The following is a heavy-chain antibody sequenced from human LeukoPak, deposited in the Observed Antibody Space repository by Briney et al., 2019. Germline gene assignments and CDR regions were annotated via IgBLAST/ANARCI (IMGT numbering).Heavy chain of an antibody. Sequence: PGGSLRLSCAASGFTFSSYGMSWVRQAPGKGLEWVSAISGSGGSTYYADSVKGRFTISRDNSKNTLYLQMNSLRAEDTAVYYCARGYSGYDRIEALIGWGQGTLVTVSS. D-gene: IGHD5-12*01. J-gene: IGHJ4*02. CDR3: ARGYSGYDRIEALIG. V-gene: IGHV3-23*01. CDR1: GFTFSSYG. CDR2: ISGSGGST.